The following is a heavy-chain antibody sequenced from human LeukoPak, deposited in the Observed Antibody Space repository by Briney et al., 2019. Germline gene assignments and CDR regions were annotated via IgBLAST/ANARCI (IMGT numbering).Heavy chain of an antibody. CDR1: GGSVSSGTYY. J-gene: IGHJ4*02. D-gene: IGHD3-10*01. Sequence: PSETLSLTCTVSGGSVSSGTYYWSWIRQPPGKGPEWIGYIYYSGGANYDPSLKSRVTISVDTSKNQFSLKLTSVTAADTAVYYCARVRLSDSYGSGSYYFDYWGQGTLVTVTS. CDR3: ARVRLSDSYGSGSYYFDY. CDR2: IYYSGGA. V-gene: IGHV4-61*01.